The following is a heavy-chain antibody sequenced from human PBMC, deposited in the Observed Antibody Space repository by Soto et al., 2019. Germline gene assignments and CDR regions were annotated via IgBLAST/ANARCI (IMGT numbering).Heavy chain of an antibody. J-gene: IGHJ6*02. CDR2: FDPEDGET. CDR3: ATGDLGTVTTSGMDV. V-gene: IGHV1-24*01. CDR1: GYTLTELS. Sequence: QVQLVQSGAEVKKPWASVKVSCKVSGYTLTELSMHWVRQAPGKGLEWMGGFDPEDGETVYEQKFQGRVTMTEDTSTDTAYMELSSLRSEDTAVYYCATGDLGTVTTSGMDVWGQGTTVTVSS. D-gene: IGHD4-17*01.